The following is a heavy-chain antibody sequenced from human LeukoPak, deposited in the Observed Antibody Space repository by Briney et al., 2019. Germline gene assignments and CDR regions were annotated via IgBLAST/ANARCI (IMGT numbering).Heavy chain of an antibody. Sequence: SETPSLTRMDPVGSLSSYYWCWIRPHPARGLEWIWYIYYSGSTKSNPSLESRVTISVDTSTSPFSLKLSSVTAADTGLFYCAKHSIDEGHYFDYWG. CDR3: AKHSIDEGHYFDY. CDR2: IYYSGST. D-gene: IGHD2-21*01. CDR1: VGSLSSYY. J-gene: IGHJ4*01. V-gene: IGHV4-59*08.